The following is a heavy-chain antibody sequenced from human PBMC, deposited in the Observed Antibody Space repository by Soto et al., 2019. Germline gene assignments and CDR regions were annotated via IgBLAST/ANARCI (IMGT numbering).Heavy chain of an antibody. D-gene: IGHD3-10*01. V-gene: IGHV3-7*05. CDR1: GFTFSSYW. CDR2: IKQDGSEK. J-gene: IGHJ3*02. CDR3: ARTYYYAADAFDI. Sequence: EVQLVESGGGLVQPGGSLRLSCAASGFTFSSYWMSWVRQAPGKGLEWVANIKQDGSEKYYVDSVKGRFTISRDNAKNSLYLQMNSLRAEDTAVYYCARTYYYAADAFDIWGQGTMVTVSS.